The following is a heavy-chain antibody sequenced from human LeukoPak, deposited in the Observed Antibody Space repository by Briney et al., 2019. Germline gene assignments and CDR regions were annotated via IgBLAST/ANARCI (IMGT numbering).Heavy chain of an antibody. D-gene: IGHD3-3*01. CDR2: ISSSSSYI. CDR1: GFTFSSYS. J-gene: IGHJ4*02. V-gene: IGHV3-21*01. CDR3: ARYFFWEDTQYFDY. Sequence: KSGGSLRLSCAASGFTFSSYSMNWVRQAPGKGLEWVSSISSSSSYIYYADSVKGRFTISRDNAKNSLYLQMNSLRAEDTAVYYCARYFFWEDTQYFDYWGQGTLVTVSS.